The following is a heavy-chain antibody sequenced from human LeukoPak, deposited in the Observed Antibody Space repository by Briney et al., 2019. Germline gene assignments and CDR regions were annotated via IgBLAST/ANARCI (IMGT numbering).Heavy chain of an antibody. CDR2: FYYRESA. V-gene: IGHV4-59*01. CDR1: GGSISSYY. D-gene: IGHD3-10*01. CDR3: ARGGYYCDSGSYLYYYHMAI. Sequence: SETMSLSCTVYGGSISSYYWSWNGQRPGKGLEWIGYFYYRESAIYNTSLKCRVTISVDTSKNQFSVKLSSVPAADTAVYYCARGGYYCDSGSYLYYYHMAIWGKGTPVTVSS. J-gene: IGHJ6*03.